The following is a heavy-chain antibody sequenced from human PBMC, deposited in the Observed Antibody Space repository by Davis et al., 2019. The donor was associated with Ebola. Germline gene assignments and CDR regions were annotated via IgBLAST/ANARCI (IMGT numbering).Heavy chain of an antibody. V-gene: IGHV3-48*02. CDR3: ARVYNWGFDF. J-gene: IGHJ4*02. Sequence: GGSLRLSCAASGFTFSSYSMNWVRQAPGKGLEWVAYISGGYTYYAESVKGRFTISRDSAKDSLYLHMDSLRDDDTAVYYCARVYNWGFDFWGQETLVPVSS. CDR2: ISGGYT. CDR1: GFTFSSYS. D-gene: IGHD1-20*01.